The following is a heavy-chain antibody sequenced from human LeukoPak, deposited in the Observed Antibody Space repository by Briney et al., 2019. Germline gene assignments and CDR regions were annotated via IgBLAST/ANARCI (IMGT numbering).Heavy chain of an antibody. D-gene: IGHD1-1*01. V-gene: IGHV4-59*01. CDR1: GGSISSYY. CDR2: IYYSGST. CDR3: ARTIPSTGSWYFDL. Sequence: SETLSLTCTVSGGSISSYYWSWIRQPPGKRLEYIGYIYYSGSTNYNPSLRSRVTISIDTSKNQFSLRLSSVTAVDTAVYYCARTIPSTGSWYFDLWGRGTLVTVSS. J-gene: IGHJ2*01.